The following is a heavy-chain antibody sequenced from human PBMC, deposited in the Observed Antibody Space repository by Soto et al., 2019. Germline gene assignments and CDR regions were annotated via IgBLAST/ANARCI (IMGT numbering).Heavy chain of an antibody. CDR2: IDWDDDK. V-gene: IGHV2-70*11. CDR1: GGSISSYY. CDR3: ARIGVIAAGAGYYFDY. J-gene: IGHJ4*02. Sequence: TLSLTCTVSGGSISSYYWSWIRQPPGKALEWLARIDWDDDKYYSTSLKTRLTISKDTSKNQVVLTMTNMDPVDTATYYCARIGVIAAGAGYYFDYWGQGTLVTVSS. D-gene: IGHD6-13*01.